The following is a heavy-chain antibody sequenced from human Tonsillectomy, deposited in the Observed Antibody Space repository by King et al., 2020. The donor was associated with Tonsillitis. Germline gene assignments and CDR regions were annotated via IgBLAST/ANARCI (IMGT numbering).Heavy chain of an antibody. CDR1: GYTFTGYY. D-gene: IGHD3-22*01. V-gene: IGHV1-2*04. CDR3: ARDHPHLHSSGANWFDP. CDR2: INPDSGDT. Sequence: QVQLVQSGAEVKKSGASVKVSCKASGYTFTGYYVHWVRQAPGQGLEWMGWINPDSGDTNYAQNFQGWVTMTRDTSISTAYMELSRLKSDDTAVYYCARDHPHLHSSGANWFDPWGQGTLVTVSS. J-gene: IGHJ5*02.